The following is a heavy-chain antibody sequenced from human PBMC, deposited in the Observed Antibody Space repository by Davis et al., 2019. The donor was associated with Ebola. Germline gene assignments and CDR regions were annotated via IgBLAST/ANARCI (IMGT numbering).Heavy chain of an antibody. J-gene: IGHJ6*02. CDR2: ISSSGSTI. CDR3: ASYGNYGPWYYGMDV. Sequence: GGSLRLSCAASGFTFSDYYMSWIRQAPGKGLEWVSYISSSGSTIYYADSVKGRFTISRDNAKNSLYLQMNSLRAEDTAVYYCASYGNYGPWYYGMDVWGQGTTVTVSS. V-gene: IGHV3-11*04. CDR1: GFTFSDYY. D-gene: IGHD3-10*01.